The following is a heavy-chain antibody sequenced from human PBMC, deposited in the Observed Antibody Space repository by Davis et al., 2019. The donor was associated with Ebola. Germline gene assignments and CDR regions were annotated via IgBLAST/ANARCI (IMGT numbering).Heavy chain of an antibody. D-gene: IGHD1-14*01. J-gene: IGHJ4*02. CDR3: ARDSLPAQYTTDWYNVANFDY. V-gene: IGHV1-3*01. CDR2: ISVGNGNT. CDR1: GYTFTNYA. Sequence: ASVKVSCKASGYTFTNYAIHWVRQAPGQSLEWMGWISVGNGNTKYSQNFQGRVSITRDTSASTSYMELSSLRSEDTAVFYCARDSLPAQYTTDWYNVANFDYWGQGTLVAVSS.